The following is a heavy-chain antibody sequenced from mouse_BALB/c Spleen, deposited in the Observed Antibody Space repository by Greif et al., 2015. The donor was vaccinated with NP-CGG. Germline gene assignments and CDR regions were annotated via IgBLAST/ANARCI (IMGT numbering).Heavy chain of an antibody. Sequence: VQLQQSGAELAKPGASVKMSCKASGYTFTSYWMHWVKQRPGQGLEWIGYINPSTGYTEYNQKFKDKATLTADKSSSTAYMQLSSLTSEDSAVYYCAREAARATSYAMDYWGQGTSVTVSS. D-gene: IGHD3-1*01. CDR2: INPSTGYT. CDR1: GYTFTSYW. J-gene: IGHJ4*01. CDR3: AREAARATSYAMDY. V-gene: IGHV1-7*01.